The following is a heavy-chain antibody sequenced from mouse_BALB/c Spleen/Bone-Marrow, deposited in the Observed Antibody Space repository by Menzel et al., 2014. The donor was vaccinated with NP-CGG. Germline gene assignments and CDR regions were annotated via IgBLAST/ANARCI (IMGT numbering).Heavy chain of an antibody. Sequence: VHVKQSGAELVKPGASVGLSCTASGFNIKDTYMHWVKQRPDQGLEWIGRIDPANGNAKHDPKFQGKAAITADTSSNTTYLQLSSLTSEDTAVYYCAIYFYFDYWGQGTTLTVSS. V-gene: IGHV14-3*02. D-gene: IGHD2-3*01. J-gene: IGHJ2*01. CDR1: GFNIKDTY. CDR2: IDPANGNA. CDR3: AIYFYFDY.